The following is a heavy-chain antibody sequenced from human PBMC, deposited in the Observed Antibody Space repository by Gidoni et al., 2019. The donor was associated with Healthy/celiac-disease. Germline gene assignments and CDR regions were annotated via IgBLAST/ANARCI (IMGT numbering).Heavy chain of an antibody. CDR2: INHSGST. D-gene: IGHD1-7*01. CDR3: ARRGWNYQWCDP. V-gene: IGHV4-34*01. CDR1: GGSFSGYY. J-gene: IGHJ5*02. Sequence: QVQLQPWGAGLLKPSETLSLTCAVSGGSFSGYYWSWIRQPPGKGLEWIGEINHSGSTNYNPSLKSRVTISVDTSKNQFSRKRSSVTAADTAVYYGARRGWNYQWCDPWGQGTLVTVSA.